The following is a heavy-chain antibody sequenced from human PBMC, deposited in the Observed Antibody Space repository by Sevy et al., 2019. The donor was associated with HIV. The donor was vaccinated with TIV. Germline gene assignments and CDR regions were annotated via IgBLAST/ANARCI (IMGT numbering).Heavy chain of an antibody. CDR3: ARREVKSTYTLWSSYYFDS. J-gene: IGHJ4*02. CDR2: VSYGETT. CDR1: DDSISNTDYY. D-gene: IGHD2-2*02. Sequence: SETLSLTCTVSDDSISNTDYYWGWIRQSPGKGLEWIGTVSYGETTYYNPSLKSRLTISVETSKNQFSLKLSSVTAEDTALYYCARREVKSTYTLWSSYYFDSWSQGTLVTVSS. V-gene: IGHV4-39*01.